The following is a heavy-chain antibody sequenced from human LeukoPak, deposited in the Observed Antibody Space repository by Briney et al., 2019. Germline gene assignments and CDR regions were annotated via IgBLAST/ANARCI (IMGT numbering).Heavy chain of an antibody. V-gene: IGHV1-8*03. CDR1: GYTFTSYD. D-gene: IGHD6-6*01. CDR2: MNPNSGNT. CDR3: ARLDSSSDFDY. J-gene: IGHJ4*02. Sequence: WASVEVSCKASGYTFTSYDINWVRQATGQGLEWMGWMNPNSGNTGYAQKFQGRVTITRNTSISTAYMELSSLRSEDTAVYYCARLDSSSDFDYWGQGTLVTVSS.